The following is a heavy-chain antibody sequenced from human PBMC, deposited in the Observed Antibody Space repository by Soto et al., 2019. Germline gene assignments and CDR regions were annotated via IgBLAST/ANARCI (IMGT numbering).Heavy chain of an antibody. CDR3: AKGYIAAAGVLDAFDI. V-gene: IGHV3-30*18. J-gene: IGHJ3*02. Sequence: QVQLVESGGGVVQPGGSLRLSCAASGFIFSSYGMHWVRQAPGKGLEWVAVISYDGSKKYYEDSVKGRFTISRDNFKNTSFLQMNSLRAEYTAVYYCAKGYIAAAGVLDAFDIWGQGTVVTVSS. CDR1: GFIFSSYG. CDR2: ISYDGSKK. D-gene: IGHD6-13*01.